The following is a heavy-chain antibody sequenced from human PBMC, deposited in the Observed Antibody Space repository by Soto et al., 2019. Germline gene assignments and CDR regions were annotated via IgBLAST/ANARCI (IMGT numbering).Heavy chain of an antibody. CDR2: ISSSSSYI. Sequence: EVQLVESGGGLVQPGGSLRLSCAASGFTFSSYSMNWVRQAPGKGLEWVSYISSSSSYIYYADSVKGRFTISRDNAKNSLYLQMNSLRAEDTAVYYCASNPDYDYVWGSYRFDYWGQGTLVTVSS. CDR1: GFTFSSYS. J-gene: IGHJ4*02. CDR3: ASNPDYDYVWGSYRFDY. D-gene: IGHD3-16*02. V-gene: IGHV3-21*05.